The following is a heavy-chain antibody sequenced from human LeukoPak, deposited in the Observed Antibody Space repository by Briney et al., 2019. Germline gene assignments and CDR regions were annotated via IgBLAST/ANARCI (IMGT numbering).Heavy chain of an antibody. CDR2: ISGTGVKT. Sequence: GGSLRLSCAASGFTFNNYAISWVRQNPGKGLEWVSGISGTGVKTVYSDSVKGRFTISRDNSKNTLYLQMNTLRADDTAVYYCAKDLLSGTGYYSWGIFDSWGQGTLVTVS. CDR1: GFTFNNYA. V-gene: IGHV3-23*01. CDR3: AKDLLSGTGYYSWGIFDS. D-gene: IGHD3-10*01. J-gene: IGHJ4*02.